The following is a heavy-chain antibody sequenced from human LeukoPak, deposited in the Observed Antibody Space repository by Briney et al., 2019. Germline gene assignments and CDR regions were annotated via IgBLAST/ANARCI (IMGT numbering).Heavy chain of an antibody. V-gene: IGHV4-4*02. D-gene: IGHD3-3*01. CDR3: AREGGFYRPLDY. CDR2: VHLDGRT. Sequence: PSEALSLTCGVSGGSVINTNWWTWVRQPPGKGLEWIGEVHLDGRTNYNPSLESRLTMSVDVSENQVSLKLTSVTAADTAVYYCAREGGFYRPLDYSGQGTLVTVSS. J-gene: IGHJ4*02. CDR1: GGSVINTNW.